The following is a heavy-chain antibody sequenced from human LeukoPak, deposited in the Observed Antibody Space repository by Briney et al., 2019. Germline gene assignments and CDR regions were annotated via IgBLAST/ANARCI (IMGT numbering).Heavy chain of an antibody. Sequence: GASVKVSCKASGYTFTGYYMHWVRQAPGQGLEWMGRINPNSGGTHYAQKFQGRVTMTRDTSISTAYMELSRLRSDYTAVYYCEAIVGALEFDYWGQGTLVTVSS. CDR2: INPNSGGT. D-gene: IGHD1-26*01. V-gene: IGHV1-2*06. CDR3: EAIVGALEFDY. J-gene: IGHJ4*02. CDR1: GYTFTGYY.